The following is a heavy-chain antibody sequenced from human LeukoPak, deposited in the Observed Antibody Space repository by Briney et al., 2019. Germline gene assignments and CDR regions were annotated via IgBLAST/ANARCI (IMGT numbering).Heavy chain of an antibody. J-gene: IGHJ4*02. V-gene: IGHV1-46*01. CDR3: ARGGVLRFLEHLDN. D-gene: IGHD3-3*01. CDR1: GDTFSSYY. Sequence: ASVTVSCKASGDTFSSYYMHWVRPAPGQGLEWMGIINPSGGSTTYAQKFQGRVTMTRDTSTSTVYMELSSLRSEDTAVYYCARGGVLRFLEHLDNWGQGTLVTVSS. CDR2: INPSGGST.